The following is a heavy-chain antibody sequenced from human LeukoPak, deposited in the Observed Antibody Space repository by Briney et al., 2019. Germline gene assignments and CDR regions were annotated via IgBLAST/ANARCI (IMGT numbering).Heavy chain of an antibody. Sequence: GGSLRLSCAASGFTFSSYGMHWVRQAPGKGLEWVAFIRFDGTNKYHTDSVKGRFTVSRDNSKNTLYLQMNSLRAEDTAVYYCARGGIWYDSSGYYNLDYWGQGTLVTVSS. CDR2: IRFDGTNK. J-gene: IGHJ4*02. CDR1: GFTFSSYG. V-gene: IGHV3-30*02. D-gene: IGHD3-22*01. CDR3: ARGGIWYDSSGYYNLDY.